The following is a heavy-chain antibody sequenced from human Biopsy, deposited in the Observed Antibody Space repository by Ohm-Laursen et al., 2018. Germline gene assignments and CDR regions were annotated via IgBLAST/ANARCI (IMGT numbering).Heavy chain of an antibody. CDR3: AKPADSYGSEFYFDY. D-gene: IGHD4-17*01. CDR2: INTSGGST. J-gene: IGHJ4*02. Sequence: SLRLSCAAVGFTFSSYAMTWVRQAPGKGLERVSVINTSGGSTHYAVSVKGRFTISRDNSKNTLYLRMNSLRAEDTAVYYCAKPADSYGSEFYFDYWGQGTLVTVSS. CDR1: GFTFSSYA. V-gene: IGHV3-23*01.